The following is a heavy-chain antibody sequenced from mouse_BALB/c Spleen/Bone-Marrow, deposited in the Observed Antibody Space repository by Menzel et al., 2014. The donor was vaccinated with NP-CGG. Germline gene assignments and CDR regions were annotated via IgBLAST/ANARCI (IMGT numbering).Heavy chain of an antibody. CDR2: INTNGGDT. J-gene: IGHJ3*01. CDR3: ARGDDYVSWFAY. D-gene: IGHD2-4*01. CDR1: GFTFSSYG. V-gene: IGHV5-6-3*01. Sequence: EVKLVESGGGLVQPGGSPKLSCAASGFTFSSYGMSWVRQTPDKRLEFVATINTNGGDTYYPDSVKGRFTISRDNAKNTLYLQMSSLKSEDTAMYYCARGDDYVSWFAYWGQGTLVTVSA.